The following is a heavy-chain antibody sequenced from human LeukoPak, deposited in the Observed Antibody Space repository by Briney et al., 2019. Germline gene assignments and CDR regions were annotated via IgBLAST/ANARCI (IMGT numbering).Heavy chain of an antibody. D-gene: IGHD3-10*01. CDR1: GYTFTSYG. J-gene: IGHJ4*02. V-gene: IGHV1-18*01. CDR3: AREWFGELYKDY. CDR2: ISAYNGNT. Sequence: ASVKVSCKAPGYTFTSYGISWVRQAPGQGLEWMGWISAYNGNTNYAQKLQGRVTMTTDTSTSTAYMELRSLRSDDTAVYYCAREWFGELYKDYWGQGTLVTVSS.